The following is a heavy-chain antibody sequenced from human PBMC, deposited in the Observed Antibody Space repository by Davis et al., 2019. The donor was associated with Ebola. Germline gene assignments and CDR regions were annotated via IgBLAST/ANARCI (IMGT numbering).Heavy chain of an antibody. Sequence: PGGSLRLSCAGSGFSVSDKYMSWVRQAPGKGLEWVSVLYTDGRTYHSDSVKGRFTISRDNSRNTVYLQMNDLRAEDTAVYYCTRHVPGDFWFLDLWGRGTMVSVSS. J-gene: IGHJ2*01. CDR3: TRHVPGDFWFLDL. CDR1: GFSVSDKY. CDR2: LYTDGRT. D-gene: IGHD4-17*01. V-gene: IGHV3-66*04.